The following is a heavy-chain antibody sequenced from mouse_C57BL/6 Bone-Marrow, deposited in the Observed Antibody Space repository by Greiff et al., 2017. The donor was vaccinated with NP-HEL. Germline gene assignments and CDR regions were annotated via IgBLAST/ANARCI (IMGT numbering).Heavy chain of an antibody. CDR2: ISDGGSYT. V-gene: IGHV5-4*01. CDR3: ARDDGYYPNYFDY. Sequence: DVKLVESGGGLVKPGGSLKLSCAASGFTFSSYAMSWVRQTPEKRLEWVATISDGGSYTYYPDNVKGRFTISRDNAKNNLYLQMSHLKSEDTAMYYCARDDGYYPNYFDYWGQGTTLTVSS. J-gene: IGHJ2*01. D-gene: IGHD2-3*01. CDR1: GFTFSSYA.